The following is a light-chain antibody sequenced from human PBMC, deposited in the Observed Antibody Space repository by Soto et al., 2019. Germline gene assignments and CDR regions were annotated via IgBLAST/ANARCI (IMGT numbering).Light chain of an antibody. CDR1: QSVSSSY. CDR3: QQYGSSPWT. Sequence: IVLTQSPGTLSLSPWERATLSCRASQSVSSSYLAWYQQKPGQAPRLLINGASSRATGIPDRFSGSGSGTDFTLTISRLEPEDFAVYYCQQYGSSPWTFGQGTKVDIK. CDR2: GAS. V-gene: IGKV3-20*01. J-gene: IGKJ1*01.